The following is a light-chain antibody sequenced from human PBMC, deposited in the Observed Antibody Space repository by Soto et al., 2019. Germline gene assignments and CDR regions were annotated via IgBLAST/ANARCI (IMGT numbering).Light chain of an antibody. Sequence: QSVLTQPPSASGTPGQRVTISCSGSSSNIGSNSVYWFQQLPATAPKLLIYKNNQRPSGVPDRFSGSKSGTSASLAISGLRSEDEADYYCAGWDDSLSGVVFAGGTKLTVL. J-gene: IGLJ2*01. CDR2: KNN. CDR1: SSNIGSNS. V-gene: IGLV1-47*01. CDR3: AGWDDSLSGVV.